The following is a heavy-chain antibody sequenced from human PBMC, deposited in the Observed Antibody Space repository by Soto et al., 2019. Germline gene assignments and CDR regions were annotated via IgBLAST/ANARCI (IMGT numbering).Heavy chain of an antibody. D-gene: IGHD2-2*02. J-gene: IGHJ2*01. Sequence: EVQLLESGGGLVQPGGSLRLSCVGSGFTFINYAMNWVRQTPGKGLEWVSTISGGGDKTFDADTVKGRFTISRDNSKKTVILQMNSLRADDTAVYYCARKVLGYTSRTDWWYFQLWGRGTLVTVSS. V-gene: IGHV3-23*01. CDR1: GFTFINYA. CDR3: ARKVLGYTSRTDWWYFQL. CDR2: ISGGGDKT.